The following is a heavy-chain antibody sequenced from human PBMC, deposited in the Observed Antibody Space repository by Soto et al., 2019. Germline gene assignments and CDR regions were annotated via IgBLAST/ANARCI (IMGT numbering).Heavy chain of an antibody. CDR3: ARVPDYYDCSGYYYFDY. J-gene: IGHJ4*01. CDR1: RYTFTSYL. D-gene: IGHD3-22*01. CDR2: INPSGGST. Sequence: ASVKVSYSASRYTFTSYLMHWLRKAPGQGLEWMGIINPSGGSTSYAQTLQGRVPMTTDTSTGTVYMERSTLRSEDMAVYLCARVPDYYDCSGYYYFDYWG. V-gene: IGHV1-46*01.